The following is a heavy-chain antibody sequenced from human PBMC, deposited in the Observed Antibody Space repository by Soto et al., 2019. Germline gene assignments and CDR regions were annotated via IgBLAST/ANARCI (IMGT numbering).Heavy chain of an antibody. J-gene: IGHJ5*02. CDR1: GFSLSTSGVG. V-gene: IGHV2-5*02. CDR3: ALTYYGSGSYYNVRWFDP. D-gene: IGHD3-10*01. CDR2: IYWDDDK. Sequence: QITLKESGPTLVKPTQTLTLTCTFSGFSLSTSGVGVGWIRQPPGKALEWLALIYWDDDKRYSPSLKSRLTITKDTSKNQVVLTMTNMDPVDTATYYCALTYYGSGSYYNVRWFDPCGQGTLVTVSS.